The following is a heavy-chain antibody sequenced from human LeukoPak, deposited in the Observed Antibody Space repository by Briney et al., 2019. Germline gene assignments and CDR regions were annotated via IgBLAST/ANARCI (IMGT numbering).Heavy chain of an antibody. D-gene: IGHD2-2*01. V-gene: IGHV4-34*01. CDR3: ASFPAGYCSSTSCPRWFDP. CDR2: INHSGST. Sequence: PSETLSLTXAVYGGSFSGYYWSWIRQPPGKGLEWIGEINHSGSTNYNPSLKSRVTISVDTSKNQFSLKLSSVTAADTAVYYCASFPAGYCSSTSCPRWFDPWGQGTLVTVSS. J-gene: IGHJ5*02. CDR1: GGSFSGYY.